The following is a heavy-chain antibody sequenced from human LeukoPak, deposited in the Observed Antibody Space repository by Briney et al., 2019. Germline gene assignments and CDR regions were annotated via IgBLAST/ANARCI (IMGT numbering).Heavy chain of an antibody. Sequence: GGSLRLSCAASGFTVRSNYMSWVRQAPGKGLEGVSVIYSGGSTYYADSVKGRFTISRDNSKNTLYLQMNSLRAEDTAVYYCARVQSYYDSSGYTRTMDVWGKGTTVTVSS. V-gene: IGHV3-53*01. CDR3: ARVQSYYDSSGYTRTMDV. D-gene: IGHD3-22*01. CDR2: IYSGGST. CDR1: GFTVRSNY. J-gene: IGHJ6*03.